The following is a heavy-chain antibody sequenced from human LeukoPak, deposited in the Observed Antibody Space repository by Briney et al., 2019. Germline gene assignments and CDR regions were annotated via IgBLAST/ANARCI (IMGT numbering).Heavy chain of an antibody. CDR1: GFTFSSYA. V-gene: IGHV3-23*01. CDR2: ISGSGGST. CDR3: ARDRRAVAGTFDY. Sequence: GGSLRLSCAASGFTFSSYAMSWVRQAPGKGLEWVSAISGSGGSTYYANSVKGRFTISRDNAKNSLYLQMNSLRAEDTAVYYCARDRRAVAGTFDYWGQGTLVTVSS. D-gene: IGHD6-19*01. J-gene: IGHJ4*02.